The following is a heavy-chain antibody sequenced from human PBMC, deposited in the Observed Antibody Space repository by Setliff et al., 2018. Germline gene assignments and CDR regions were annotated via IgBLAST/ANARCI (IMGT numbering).Heavy chain of an antibody. CDR1: GGSISSGGYY. V-gene: IGHV4-31*03. Sequence: PSETLSLTCTVSGGSISSGGYYWSWIRQHPGKGLEWIGYIYYSGSTYYNPSLKSRVTISVDTSKNQFSLKLSPVTAADTAVYYCARDATGYSSSWPYYYYYYMDVWGKGTTVTVSS. D-gene: IGHD6-13*01. J-gene: IGHJ6*03. CDR3: ARDATGYSSSWPYYYYYYMDV. CDR2: IYYSGST.